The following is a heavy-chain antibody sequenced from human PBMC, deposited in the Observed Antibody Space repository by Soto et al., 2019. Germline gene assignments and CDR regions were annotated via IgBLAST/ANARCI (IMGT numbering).Heavy chain of an antibody. D-gene: IGHD2-21*01. V-gene: IGHV1-3*01. CDR2: INAGNGNT. CDR1: GYTFTNYA. J-gene: IGHJ5*02. Sequence: ASVKVSCKASGYTFTNYAMHWVRQAPGQRLEWMGWINAGNGNTKYSQKFQGRVTITRDTSASTAYMELSSLRSEDTAVYYCARIETGGVVIRPNWFDPWGQGTMGTVSS. CDR3: ARIETGGVVIRPNWFDP.